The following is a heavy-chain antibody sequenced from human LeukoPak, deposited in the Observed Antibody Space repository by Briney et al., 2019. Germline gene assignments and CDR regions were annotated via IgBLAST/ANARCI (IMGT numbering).Heavy chain of an antibody. Sequence: GGSLRLSCAASGFTFSSYAMSWVRQAPGKGLEWVAVISYDGSNKYYADSVKGRFTISRDNSKNTLYLQMNSLRAEDTAVYYCARASEPSSGWYIGYYYGMDVWGQGTTVTVSS. J-gene: IGHJ6*02. D-gene: IGHD6-19*01. V-gene: IGHV3-30*04. CDR1: GFTFSSYA. CDR3: ARASEPSSGWYIGYYYGMDV. CDR2: ISYDGSNK.